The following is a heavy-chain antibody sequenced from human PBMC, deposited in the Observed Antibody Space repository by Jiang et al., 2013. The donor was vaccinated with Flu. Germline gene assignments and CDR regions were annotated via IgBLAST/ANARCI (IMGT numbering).Heavy chain of an antibody. CDR1: GYSFTSYW. V-gene: IGHV5-51*01. Sequence: GAEVKKPGESLKISCKGSGYSFTSYWIGWVRQMPGKGLEWMGIIYPGDSDTRYSPSFQGQVTISADKSISTAYLQWSSLKASDTAMYYCARQPITMISRAAFDIWGRGTMVTVSS. CDR3: ARQPITMISRAAFDI. J-gene: IGHJ3*02. D-gene: IGHD3-22*01. CDR2: IYPGDSDT.